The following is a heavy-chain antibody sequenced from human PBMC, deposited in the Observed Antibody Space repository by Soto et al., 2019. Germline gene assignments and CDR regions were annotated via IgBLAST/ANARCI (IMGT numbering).Heavy chain of an antibody. J-gene: IGHJ6*02. Sequence: ASVKVSCKASGYTFFTYDISWVRQAPGQGLEWMGWISTYSGDTKYAQKLQGRVTMTTDTSTSTAYMELRSLRSDDTAVYYCAGARYDFWSGYHYGMDVWGQGTTVTVSS. CDR2: ISTYSGDT. V-gene: IGHV1-18*01. CDR3: AGARYDFWSGYHYGMDV. D-gene: IGHD3-3*01. CDR1: GYTFFTYD.